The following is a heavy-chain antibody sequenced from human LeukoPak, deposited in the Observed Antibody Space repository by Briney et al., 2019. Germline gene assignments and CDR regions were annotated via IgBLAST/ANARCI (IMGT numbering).Heavy chain of an antibody. V-gene: IGHV3-23*01. D-gene: IGHD4-17*01. J-gene: IGHJ4*02. Sequence: GGSLRLSCAASGFTFSSYAMSWVRQAPGKGLEWVLAISGSGGSTYYADSVKGRFTISRDNSKNTLYLQMNSLRAEDTAVYYCAKDSAYGDYSDYWGQGTLVTVSS. CDR3: AKDSAYGDYSDY. CDR2: ISGSGGST. CDR1: GFTFSSYA.